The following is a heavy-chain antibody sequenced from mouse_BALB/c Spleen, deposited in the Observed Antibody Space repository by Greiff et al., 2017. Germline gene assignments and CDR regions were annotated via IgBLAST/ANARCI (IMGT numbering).Heavy chain of an antibody. CDR1: GFAFSSYD. V-gene: IGHV5-12-1*01. CDR3: ARPLGRYGAMDY. Sequence: EVHLVESGGGLVKPGGSLKLSCAASGFAFSSYDMSWVRQTPEKRLEWVAYISSGGGSTYYPDTVKGRFTISRDNAKNTLYLQMSSLKSEDTAMYYCARPLGRYGAMDYWGQGTSVTVSS. CDR2: ISSGGGST. D-gene: IGHD2-10*02. J-gene: IGHJ4*01.